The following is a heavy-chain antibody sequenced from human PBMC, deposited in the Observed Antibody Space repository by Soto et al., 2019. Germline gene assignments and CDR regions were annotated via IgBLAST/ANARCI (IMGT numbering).Heavy chain of an antibody. D-gene: IGHD6-13*01. CDR3: ARDLAAGDH. CDR2: INPASGST. CDR1: GYTFTHYY. J-gene: IGHJ4*02. Sequence: QVQLVQSGAEVKKPGASVKLSCRTSGYTFTHYYIYWVRQAPGQGLEWLAIINPASGSTNYAQDFQGRVTLTMDTSTTTVYVELSDLRAEDTAIFYCARDLAAGDHWGQGTLVTVSS. V-gene: IGHV1-46*01.